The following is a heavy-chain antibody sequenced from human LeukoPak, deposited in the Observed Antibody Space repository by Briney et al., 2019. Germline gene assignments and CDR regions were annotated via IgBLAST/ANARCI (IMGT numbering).Heavy chain of an antibody. CDR2: IYPGDSDT. CDR3: ARTICGYRGYADECFDL. J-gene: IGHJ4*02. D-gene: IGHD5-12*01. CDR1: GYRFTSYW. V-gene: IGHV5-51*01. Sequence: GESLKISCKGPGYRFTSYWIGWVPQMPGKGLEWMGIIYPGDSDTRYSPSFQGQVTISADKSIRTAYLQWSSLKAADTAVYFGARTICGYRGYADECFDLWGQGTLVTVSS.